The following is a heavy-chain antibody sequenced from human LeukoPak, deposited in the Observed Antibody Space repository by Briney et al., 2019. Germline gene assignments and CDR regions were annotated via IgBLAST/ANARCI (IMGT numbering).Heavy chain of an antibody. CDR3: ARGHLLLWFGESYDNWFDP. V-gene: IGHV4-59*01. CDR1: GGSISSYY. Sequence: SETLSLTCTVSGGSISSYYWSWIRQPPGKGLEWIGYIYYSGSTNYNPSLKSRVTISVDTSKNQFSLKLSSVTAADTAVYYCARGHLLLWFGESYDNWFDPWGQGTLVTVSS. D-gene: IGHD3-10*01. CDR2: IYYSGST. J-gene: IGHJ5*02.